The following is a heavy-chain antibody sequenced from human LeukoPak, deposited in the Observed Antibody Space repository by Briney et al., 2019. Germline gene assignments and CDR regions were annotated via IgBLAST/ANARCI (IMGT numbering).Heavy chain of an antibody. CDR1: GFTLSNAW. D-gene: IGHD4-17*01. CDR3: TTDVPGVGYGELDY. V-gene: IGHV3-15*01. CDR2: IKSKADGETT. Sequence: GGSLRLSCAASGFTLSNAWMSWVRQAPGKGLEWVGRIKSKADGETTDYAAPVQGRFTISRDDSKNTLYLQMNSLQTEDTAVYYCTTDVPGVGYGELDYWGQGTLVTVSS. J-gene: IGHJ4*02.